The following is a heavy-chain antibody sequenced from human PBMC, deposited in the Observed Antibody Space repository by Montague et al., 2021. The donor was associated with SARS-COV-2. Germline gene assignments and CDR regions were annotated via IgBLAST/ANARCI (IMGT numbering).Heavy chain of an antibody. Sequence: FLRLSCAAYGFTFSSYEMNWIRQAPGKGLEWVSYISSRGSAVFSYAESVKGRFTISRDNARNSLFLQMNSLTVDDTGFYYCARDLDYGGNSLFDYWGQGTLVTVSS. V-gene: IGHV3-48*03. CDR2: ISSRGSAV. CDR3: ARDLDYGGNSLFDY. CDR1: GFTFSSYE. J-gene: IGHJ4*02. D-gene: IGHD4-23*01.